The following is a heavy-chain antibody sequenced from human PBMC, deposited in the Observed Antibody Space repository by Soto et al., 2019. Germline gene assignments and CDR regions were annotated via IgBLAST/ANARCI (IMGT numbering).Heavy chain of an antibody. CDR2: ISAYNGNT. J-gene: IGHJ4*02. CDR3: ALSWGIVVVVAALALDS. D-gene: IGHD2-15*01. V-gene: IGHV1-18*01. CDR1: GYTFTSDG. Sequence: ASVKVSCKASGYTFTSDGMSWVRQAPGQGLEWMGWISAYNGNTNYAQKLQGRATMTTPTSASTAYMELRSLRSDATAVYSCALSWGIVVVVAALALDSWGQGPLLPVSS.